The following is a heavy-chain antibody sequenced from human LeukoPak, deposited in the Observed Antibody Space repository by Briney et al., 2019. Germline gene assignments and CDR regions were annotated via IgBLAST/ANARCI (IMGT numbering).Heavy chain of an antibody. CDR2: ISGSGGST. J-gene: IGHJ4*02. CDR3: AKGLKKFDY. Sequence: GSLRLSCXASGFTXSSYAMSWVRQAPGKGLEWVSAISGSGGSTYYADSVKGRFTIPRDNSKNTLYLQMNSLRAEDTAVYYCAKGLKKFDYWGQGTLVTVSS. V-gene: IGHV3-23*01. CDR1: GFTXSSYA.